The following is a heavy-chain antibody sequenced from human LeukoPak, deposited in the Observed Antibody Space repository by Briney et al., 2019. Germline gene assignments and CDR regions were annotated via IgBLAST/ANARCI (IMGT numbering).Heavy chain of an antibody. CDR1: GASINSHSYY. J-gene: IGHJ4*02. V-gene: IGHV4-39*01. D-gene: IGHD2/OR15-2a*01. CDR3: VRHISTNTGYFDS. CDR2: VYYDGTS. Sequence: SDTLSLTCTVSGASINSHSYYWGWIRQAPGKVLEWIGSVYYDGTSYSNPSLTSRAAVFVDTSRDQFSLDLSFVTAADTALYYCVRHISTNTGYFDSCGQGILVSVSS.